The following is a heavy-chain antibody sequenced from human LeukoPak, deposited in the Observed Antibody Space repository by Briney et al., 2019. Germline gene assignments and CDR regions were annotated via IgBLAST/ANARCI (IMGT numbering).Heavy chain of an antibody. J-gene: IGHJ4*02. CDR3: ARYSGSYTWHYFDY. CDR1: GGTFSSYA. D-gene: IGHD1-26*01. Sequence: SVKVSCKASGGTFSSYAISWVRQAPGQGLEWMGRIIPILGIANYAQKFQGGVTITADKSTSTAYMELSSLRSEDTAVYYCARYSGSYTWHYFDYWGQGTLVTVSS. CDR2: IIPILGIA. V-gene: IGHV1-69*04.